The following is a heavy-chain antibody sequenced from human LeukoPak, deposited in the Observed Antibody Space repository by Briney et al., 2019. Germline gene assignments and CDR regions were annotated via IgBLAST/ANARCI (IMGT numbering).Heavy chain of an antibody. V-gene: IGHV4-34*01. Sequence: SETLSLTCAVYGGSFSGYYWSWIRQPPGKGLEWIGEINHSGSTNYNPSLKSRVTISVDTSKNQFSLKLSSVTAADTAVYYCARVGYCSSTSCSDVWGQGTTVTVSS. J-gene: IGHJ6*02. CDR2: INHSGST. CDR3: ARVGYCSSTSCSDV. D-gene: IGHD2-2*01. CDR1: GGSFSGYY.